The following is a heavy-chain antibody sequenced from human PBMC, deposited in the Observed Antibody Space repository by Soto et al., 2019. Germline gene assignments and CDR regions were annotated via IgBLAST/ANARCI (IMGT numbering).Heavy chain of an antibody. J-gene: IGHJ6*02. V-gene: IGHV3-30*04. CDR3: VRGSASPTSYDMAV. D-gene: IGHD3-16*01. Sequence: VVSLILSCSASGVTFGRDAIHWFREAPGNGLEWVVDISYDGRTKHYSKSVRGRLTISRDNSKNTLHLQMSSLRTEDTALYYCVRGSASPTSYDMAVWGQGNTVTVSS. CDR2: ISYDGRTK. CDR1: GVTFGRDA.